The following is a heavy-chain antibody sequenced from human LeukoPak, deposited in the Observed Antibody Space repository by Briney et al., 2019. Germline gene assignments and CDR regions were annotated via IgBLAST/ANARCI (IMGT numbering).Heavy chain of an antibody. CDR3: ARAPSEVGGYYPEYFRH. J-gene: IGHJ1*01. CDR1: GFTFSRYW. V-gene: IGHV3-74*01. D-gene: IGHD3-22*01. CDR2: IKSDGKT. Sequence: PGGSLRLSCEASGFTFSRYWMHWVRQAPGKGQVWVSRIKSDGKTNYADSVKGRFTISRDNAKNTVSLQMDSLRAEDTGVYYCARAPSEVGGYYPEYFRHWGQGTLVTVSS.